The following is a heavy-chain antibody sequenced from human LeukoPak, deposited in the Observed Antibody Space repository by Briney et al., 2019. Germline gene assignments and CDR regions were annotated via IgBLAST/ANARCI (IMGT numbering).Heavy chain of an antibody. CDR3: ARVPGDHNYFDY. CDR1: GFTGSSNF. V-gene: IGHV3-53*01. Sequence: PGGSLRLSFAASGFTGSSNFMSWVRQAPGKGLGWGSFIYSGGSTYYADSVKGRFTISRDNSKNTLYLQMHSLRAKDTAVYYCARVPGDHNYFDYWGQGTLVTVSS. J-gene: IGHJ4*02. D-gene: IGHD7-27*01. CDR2: IYSGGST.